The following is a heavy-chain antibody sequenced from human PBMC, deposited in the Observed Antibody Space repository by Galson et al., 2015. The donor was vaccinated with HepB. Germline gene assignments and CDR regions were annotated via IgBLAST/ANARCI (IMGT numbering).Heavy chain of an antibody. CDR1: GFTFSGSA. J-gene: IGHJ5*02. V-gene: IGHV3-73*01. Sequence: SLRLSCAASGFTFSGSAIHWVRQASGKGLEWVGRIKKKADNYATAYVASVQGRFTISRDNSKNTLYLQMNSLRAEDTAVYYCAKDLEGLRLGELSPHNWFDPWGQGTLVTVSS. D-gene: IGHD3-16*02. CDR3: AKDLEGLRLGELSPHNWFDP. CDR2: IKKKADNYAT.